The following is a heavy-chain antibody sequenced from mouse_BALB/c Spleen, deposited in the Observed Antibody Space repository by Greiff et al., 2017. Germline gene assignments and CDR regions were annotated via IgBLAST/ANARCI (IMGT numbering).Heavy chain of an antibody. J-gene: IGHJ3*01. CDR1: GFTFSSYG. CDR3: ADPRFAY. V-gene: IGHV5-6-3*01. Sequence: EVKLMESGGGLVQPGGSLKLSCAASGFTFSSYGMSWVRQTPDKRLELVATINSNGGSTYYPDSVKGRFTISRDNAKNTLYLQMSSLKSEDTAMYYCADPRFAYWGQGTLVTVSA. CDR2: INSNGGST.